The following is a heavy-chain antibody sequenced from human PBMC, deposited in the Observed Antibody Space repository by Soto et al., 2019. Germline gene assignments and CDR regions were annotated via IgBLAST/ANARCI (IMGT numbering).Heavy chain of an antibody. D-gene: IGHD6-13*01. J-gene: IGHJ5*02. CDR3: ARSPIEAAGPNWFDP. CDR1: GRSFSGYY. CDR2: INHSGST. V-gene: IGHV4-34*01. Sequence: SETLSLTCAVYGRSFSGYYWSWIRQPPGKGLEWIGEINHSGSTNYNPSLKSRVTISVDTSKNQFSLKLSSVTAADTAVYYCARSPIEAAGPNWFDPWGQGTLVTVSS.